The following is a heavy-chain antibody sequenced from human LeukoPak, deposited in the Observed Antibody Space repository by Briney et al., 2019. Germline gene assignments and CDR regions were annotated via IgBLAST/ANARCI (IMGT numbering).Heavy chain of an antibody. CDR1: GLIFTSYA. V-gene: IGHV3-23*01. J-gene: IGHJ4*02. D-gene: IGHD1-26*01. CDR2: VLSGGDIT. Sequence: GGSLRLSCAGSGLIFTSYAMSWVRQAPGKGLEWVSSVLSGGDITSYADSVRGRFTISRDNSKTTLYLEMSSLRAEDTAIYYCAKDLISPRSVGSSEKLDYWGQGTLVTVSS. CDR3: AKDLISPRSVGSSEKLDY.